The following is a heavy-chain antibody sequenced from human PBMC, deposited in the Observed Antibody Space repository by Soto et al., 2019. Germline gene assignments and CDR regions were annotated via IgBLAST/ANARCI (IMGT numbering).Heavy chain of an antibody. CDR3: AKEYSSVSRGSFDY. CDR1: GFTFSSSA. D-gene: IGHD5-18*01. CDR2: ISGGGGRT. Sequence: GGSLRLSCAASGFTFSSSAMSWVRQAPGKGLEWVSGISGGGGRTFYADSVKGRFTISRDNSKNTVYLQMNNVRADDTAVYYCAKEYSSVSRGSFDYWGQGALVTVSS. J-gene: IGHJ4*02. V-gene: IGHV3-23*01.